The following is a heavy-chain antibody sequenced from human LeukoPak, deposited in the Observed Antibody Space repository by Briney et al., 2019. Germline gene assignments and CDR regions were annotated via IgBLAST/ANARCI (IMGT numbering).Heavy chain of an antibody. D-gene: IGHD3-3*01. CDR2: FDPEDGET. Sequence: GASVKVSCKVFGYTLTELSMHWVRQAPGKGLEWMGGFDPEDGETIYAQKFQGRVAMTEDTSTDTAYMELSSLRSEDTAVYYCATDRPLWSGYYLRYFDYWGQGTLVTVSS. CDR3: ATDRPLWSGYYLRYFDY. CDR1: GYTLTELS. J-gene: IGHJ4*02. V-gene: IGHV1-24*01.